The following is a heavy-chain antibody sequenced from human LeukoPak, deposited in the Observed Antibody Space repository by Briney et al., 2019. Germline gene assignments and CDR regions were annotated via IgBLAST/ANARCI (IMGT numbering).Heavy chain of an antibody. V-gene: IGHV3-23*01. Sequence: GGSLRLSCAASGFTFSSYAMSWVRQAPGKGLEWVSAISGSGDSTYYADSVKGRFTISRDNSKNTLYLQMNSLRAEDTAVYYCAKADSSGYYGWFDPWGQGTLVTVSS. J-gene: IGHJ5*02. CDR1: GFTFSSYA. CDR2: ISGSGDST. D-gene: IGHD3-22*01. CDR3: AKADSSGYYGWFDP.